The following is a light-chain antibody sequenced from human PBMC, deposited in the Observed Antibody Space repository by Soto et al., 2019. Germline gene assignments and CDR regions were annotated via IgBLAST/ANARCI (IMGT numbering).Light chain of an antibody. Sequence: QSVLTHPRSVSGSPWPPVTISYTGSTSNIGSGYDVHWYQQPPGAAPKLLIYGNNKRPSGVPDRFSGSKSDTSGSLVITGLQPEDEADYYCQSYDNMVSPFNYVFGTGTKGTVL. CDR3: QSYDNMVSPFNYV. J-gene: IGLJ1*01. V-gene: IGLV1-40*01. CDR2: GNN. CDR1: TSNIGSGYD.